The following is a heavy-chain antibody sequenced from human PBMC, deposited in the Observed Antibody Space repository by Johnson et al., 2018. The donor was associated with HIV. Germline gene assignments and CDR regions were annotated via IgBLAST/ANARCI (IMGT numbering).Heavy chain of an antibody. Sequence: QLVESGGGVVQPGRSLRLSCAASGFTFSSYGMHWVRQAPGKGLEWVAVIWYDGSNKYYADSVKGRFTISRDNSKNTLYLQMNSLRAEDTAVYYCAKVGIAAAEGAFDIWGQGTMVTVSS. CDR3: AKVGIAAAEGAFDI. D-gene: IGHD6-13*01. CDR2: IWYDGSNK. J-gene: IGHJ3*02. CDR1: GFTFSSYG. V-gene: IGHV3-33*06.